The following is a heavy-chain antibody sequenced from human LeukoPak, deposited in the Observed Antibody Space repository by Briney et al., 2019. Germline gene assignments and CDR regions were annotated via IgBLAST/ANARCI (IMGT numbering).Heavy chain of an antibody. J-gene: IGHJ6*03. D-gene: IGHD2-2*02. V-gene: IGHV3-7*01. CDR2: IKEDGSEK. CDR1: GFTFSSYW. CDR3: ARGVAEGDCSSTSCYRPYYYNYMDV. Sequence: GGSLRLSCGASGFTFSSYWMSWVRQAPGKGLEWVANIKEDGSEKYYVDSVEGRFTTSRDNAKNSLYLQMNSLRAEDTAVYYCARGVAEGDCSSTSCYRPYYYNYMDVWGKGTTVTISS.